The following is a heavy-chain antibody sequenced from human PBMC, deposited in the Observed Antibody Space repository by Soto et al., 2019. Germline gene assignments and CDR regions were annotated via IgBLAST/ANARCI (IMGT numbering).Heavy chain of an antibody. CDR1: GFTFSDYY. CDR3: ARLWFGELYWFDP. Sequence: QVQLVESGGGLVKPGGSLRLSFAASGFTFSDYYMSWIRQAPGKGLEWVSYISSSSSYTNYADSVKGRFTISRDNAKNSLYLQMNSLRAEDTAVYYCARLWFGELYWFDPWGQGTLVTVSS. D-gene: IGHD3-10*01. CDR2: ISSSSSYT. V-gene: IGHV3-11*05. J-gene: IGHJ5*02.